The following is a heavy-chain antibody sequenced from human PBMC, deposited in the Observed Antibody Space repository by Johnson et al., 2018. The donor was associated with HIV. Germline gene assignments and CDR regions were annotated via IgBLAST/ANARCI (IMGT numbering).Heavy chain of an antibody. Sequence: VQLVESGGGVVQPGGSLRLSCAASGFTFSSYDMHWVRQATGKGLEWVSAIGTAGDTYYPGSVKGRFTISSENAKNSLYLQMNSLRAGDTAVYYCARENGGGAFDIWGQGTTVTVSS. CDR1: GFTFSSYD. V-gene: IGHV3-13*01. J-gene: IGHJ3*02. CDR3: ARENGGGAFDI. D-gene: IGHD1-1*01. CDR2: IGTAGDT.